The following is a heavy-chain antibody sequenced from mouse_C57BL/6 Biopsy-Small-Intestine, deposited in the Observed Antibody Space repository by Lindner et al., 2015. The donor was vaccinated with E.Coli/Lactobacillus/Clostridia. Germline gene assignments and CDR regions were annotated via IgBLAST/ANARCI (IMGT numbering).Heavy chain of an antibody. CDR1: GYAISNSW. J-gene: IGHJ4*01. V-gene: IGHV1-82*01. CDR2: IYPGNGDT. D-gene: IGHD2-4*01. CDR3: ARGKDYDAAMDY. Sequence: VQLQESGPELVKPGASVKISCKASGYAISNSWMHWVKQRPGKGLEWIGRIYPGNGDTNSNGKFKDKATLTADKSSSTAYMQLSSLTSEDSAVYFCARGKDYDAAMDYWGQGTSVTVSS.